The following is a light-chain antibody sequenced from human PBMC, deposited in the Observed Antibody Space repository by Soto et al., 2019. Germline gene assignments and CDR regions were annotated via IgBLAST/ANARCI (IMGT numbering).Light chain of an antibody. CDR1: QSVTADY. J-gene: IGKJ1*01. CDR3: LQYGSPLWT. V-gene: IGKV3-20*01. CDR2: GAS. Sequence: EIVLTQSPGTLSLSPGERATLSCRASQSVTADYLAWYQQKPGQAPRLLIYGASSRATGIPDRFSGSGSGTDFTLTIRRLEPEDFAVYYCLQYGSPLWTFGQGTKVEIK.